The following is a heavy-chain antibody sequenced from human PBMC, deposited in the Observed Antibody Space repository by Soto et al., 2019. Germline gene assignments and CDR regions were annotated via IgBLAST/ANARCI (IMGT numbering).Heavy chain of an antibody. J-gene: IGHJ4*02. CDR1: GFTFSDYY. D-gene: IGHD5-12*01. CDR3: ARDPPYSGPRYYFDY. CDR2: ISSSGSTI. V-gene: IGHV3-11*01. Sequence: GGSLRLSCAASGFTFSDYYMSWIGQAPGKGLEWVSYISSSGSTIYYADSVKGRFTISRDNAKNSLYLQMNSLRAEDTAVYYCARDPPYSGPRYYFDYWGQGTLVTVSS.